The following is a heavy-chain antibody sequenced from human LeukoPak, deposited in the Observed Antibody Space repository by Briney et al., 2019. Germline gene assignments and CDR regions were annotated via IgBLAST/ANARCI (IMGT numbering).Heavy chain of an antibody. CDR1: GYTFSNYA. Sequence: ASVKVSCKASGYTFSNYAITWVRQAPGQGLEWMGWISGDNGQTKYAQNFQDRVTMTTDTPTCTAYLELKSLRSDDTAVYYCAKDPGTYTGSYYGLNWGQGTLVTV. D-gene: IGHD1-26*01. V-gene: IGHV1-18*01. CDR3: AKDPGTYTGSYYGLN. J-gene: IGHJ4*02. CDR2: ISGDNGQT.